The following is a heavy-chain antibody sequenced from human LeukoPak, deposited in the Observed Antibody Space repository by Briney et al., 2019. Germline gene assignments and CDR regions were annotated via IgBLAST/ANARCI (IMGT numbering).Heavy chain of an antibody. V-gene: IGHV3-48*02. J-gene: IGHJ4*02. CDR2: ISSSSSTI. CDR1: GFTFSSYS. Sequence: GGSLRLSCAASGFTFSSYSMNWVRQAPGKGLEWVSYISSSSSTIYYADSVKGRFTISRDSAKNSLYLQMNSLRDEDTAVYYCAKPLYSSGFYYFDYWGQGTLVTVSS. D-gene: IGHD6-19*01. CDR3: AKPLYSSGFYYFDY.